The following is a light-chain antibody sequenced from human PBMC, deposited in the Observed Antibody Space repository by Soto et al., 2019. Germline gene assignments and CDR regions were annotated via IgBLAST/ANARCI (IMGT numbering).Light chain of an antibody. CDR2: ANN. CDR3: QSYDRSLSGYV. J-gene: IGLJ1*01. CDR1: SSNIGGNYD. Sequence: QSVLTQPPSVSGAPGQRDTISCTGSSSNIGGNYDVHWFQHLPGTAPKLLIYANNNRPAGVPDRFSGSKSGTSASLAITGLQAEDEADYYCQSYDRSLSGYVFGSGTKVTVL. V-gene: IGLV1-40*01.